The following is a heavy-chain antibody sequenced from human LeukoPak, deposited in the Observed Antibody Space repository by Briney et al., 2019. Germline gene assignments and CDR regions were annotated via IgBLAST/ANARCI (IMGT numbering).Heavy chain of an antibody. CDR3: VKGINSGTYYYFDL. CDR1: RVSIYGYT. D-gene: IGHD1-26*01. CDR2: LRGSGADT. Sequence: GGSLCFTDAASRVSIYGYTRKRDRHGQGMGRKWLSSLRGSGADTYYSDSVKGRFTISRDNSKNTLYLQMNSLRADDTAVYYCVKGINSGTYYYFDLWGQGTLVTVSS. V-gene: IGHV3-23*01. J-gene: IGHJ4*02.